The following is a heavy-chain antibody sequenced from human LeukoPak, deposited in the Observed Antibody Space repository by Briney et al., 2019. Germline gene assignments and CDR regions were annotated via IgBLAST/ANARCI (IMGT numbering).Heavy chain of an antibody. CDR2: INEGGSVK. CDR3: ARDGASIDDQYYGLDV. J-gene: IGHJ6*02. CDR1: GFPFSTFW. V-gene: IGHV3-7*01. Sequence: GGSLRLSCAVSGFPFSTFWMSWVRQAPGKGLERVGNINEGGSVKFYLDSVKGRFTISRDNDKNTVFLEMNSLRAEDTAVYYCARDGASIDDQYYGLDVWGQGTTVTVSS. D-gene: IGHD1-1*01.